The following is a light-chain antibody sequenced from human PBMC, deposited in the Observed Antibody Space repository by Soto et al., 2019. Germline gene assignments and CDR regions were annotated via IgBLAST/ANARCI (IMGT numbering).Light chain of an antibody. CDR1: QDISDY. Sequence: IQMTQSPSSLSASVGDRVTITCQASQDISDYLNWYQQKPGEAPNLLIYDASTLATGVPSRFRGSGSGTDFTLTISSLQPEDIGTYFCQQFDNPISFGGGTKVDIK. CDR3: QQFDNPIS. J-gene: IGKJ4*01. V-gene: IGKV1-33*01. CDR2: DAS.